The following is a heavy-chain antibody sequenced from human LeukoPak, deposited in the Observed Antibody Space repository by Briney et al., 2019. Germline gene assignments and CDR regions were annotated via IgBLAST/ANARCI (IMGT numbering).Heavy chain of an antibody. CDR1: GGSFSAYH. V-gene: IGHV4-34*01. J-gene: IGHJ5*02. CDR2: INHSGSS. D-gene: IGHD5-18*01. CDR3: APRGDIEHSYVYGKWFDP. Sequence: SETLSLTCAVYGGSFSAYHWTWIRQPPGKGLEWIGEINHSGSSNYNSSLRSRVTISVDTSYKQFSLRLSSVTAADTAVYYCAPRGDIEHSYVYGKWFDPWGQGTRVTVSS.